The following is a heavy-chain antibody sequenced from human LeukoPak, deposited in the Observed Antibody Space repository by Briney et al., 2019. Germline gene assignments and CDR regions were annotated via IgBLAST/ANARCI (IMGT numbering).Heavy chain of an antibody. CDR3: ARETTTPHWFDP. D-gene: IGHD4-11*01. CDR1: GGTFSSYA. Sequence: ASVKVSCKASGGTFSSYAISWVRQAPGQGLEWMGGIIPIFGTANYAQKFQGRVTITADESTSTAYMELSSLRSEDTAVYYCARETTTPHWFDPWGQGTLVTVSS. J-gene: IGHJ5*02. CDR2: IIPIFGTA. V-gene: IGHV1-69*13.